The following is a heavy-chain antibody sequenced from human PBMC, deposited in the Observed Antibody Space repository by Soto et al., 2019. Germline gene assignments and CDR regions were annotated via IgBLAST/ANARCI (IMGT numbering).Heavy chain of an antibody. Sequence: QVQLVESGGGVVQPGRSLRLSCAASGFTFSSYAMHWVRQAPGKGLEWVAVISYDGSNKYYADSVKGRFTISRDNSKNTLYLQINSLRAEDTAVYYCARPTEYRYGGYHTGHAFDIWGQGTMVTVSS. D-gene: IGHD4-17*01. CDR2: ISYDGSNK. CDR1: GFTFSSYA. CDR3: ARPTEYRYGGYHTGHAFDI. J-gene: IGHJ3*02. V-gene: IGHV3-30-3*01.